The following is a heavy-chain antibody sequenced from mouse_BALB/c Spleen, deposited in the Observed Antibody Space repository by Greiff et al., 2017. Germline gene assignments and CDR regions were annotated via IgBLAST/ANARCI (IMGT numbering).Heavy chain of an antibody. V-gene: IGHV5-4*02. CDR3: ARGWGWYFDV. CDR2: ISDGGSYT. Sequence: EVMLVESGGGLVKPGGSLKLSCAASGFTFSDYYMYWVRQTPEKRLEWVATISDGGSYTYYPDSVKGRFTISRDNAKNNLYLQMSSLKSEDTAMYYCARGWGWYFDVWGAGTTVTVSS. J-gene: IGHJ1*01. D-gene: IGHD2-3*01. CDR1: GFTFSDYY.